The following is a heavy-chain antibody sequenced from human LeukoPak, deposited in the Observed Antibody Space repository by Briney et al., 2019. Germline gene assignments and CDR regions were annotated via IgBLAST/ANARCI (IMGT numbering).Heavy chain of an antibody. D-gene: IGHD5-18*01. J-gene: IGHJ4*02. CDR1: GFTFSGSA. CDR2: IRSKANSYAT. CDR3: TRHEPVDTAMVTDY. Sequence: PGGSLRLSCAASGFTFSGSAMHWVRQASGKGLEWVGRIRSKANSYATAYAASVKGRFTISGDDSKNTAYLQMNSLKTEDTAVYYCTRHEPVDTAMVTDYWGQGTLVTVSS. V-gene: IGHV3-73*01.